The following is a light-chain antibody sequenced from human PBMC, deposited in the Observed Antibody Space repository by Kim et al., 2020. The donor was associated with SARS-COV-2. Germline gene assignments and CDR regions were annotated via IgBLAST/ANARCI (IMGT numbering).Light chain of an antibody. J-gene: IGLJ1*01. CDR3: QARERSTAGYV. CDR2: QDS. Sequence: SYELTQPPSVSVSPGQTASITCSGDKLGDKYACWYQQKPGQSPVLVIYQDSKRPSGIPERFSGSNSGNTATLTISGTQAMDEADYYCQARERSTAGYVFG. V-gene: IGLV3-1*01. CDR1: KLGDKY.